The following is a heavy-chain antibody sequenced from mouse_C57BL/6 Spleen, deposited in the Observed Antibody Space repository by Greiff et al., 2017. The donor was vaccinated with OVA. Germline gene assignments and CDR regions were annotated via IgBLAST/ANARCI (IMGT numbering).Heavy chain of an antibody. CDR3: AKKPYYSNSFAY. CDR2: INPNYGTT. D-gene: IGHD2-5*01. J-gene: IGHJ3*01. V-gene: IGHV1-39*01. Sequence: EVQLQQSGPELVKPGASVKLSCKASGYSFTDYNMNWVQQTNGKSLEWIGVINPNYGTTSYNHKFKGKATLTVDQSSSTAYMQLNSLTSEDSAVYYCAKKPYYSNSFAYWGQGTLVTVSA. CDR1: GYSFTDYN.